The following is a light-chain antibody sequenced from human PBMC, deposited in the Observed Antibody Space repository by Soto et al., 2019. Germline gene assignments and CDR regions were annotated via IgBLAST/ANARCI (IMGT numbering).Light chain of an antibody. CDR3: QQYSNWPLT. J-gene: IGKJ4*01. V-gene: IGKV3-15*01. CDR2: GAS. Sequence: IVMTQYPATLSMSPGQRATLSCRASQTVYNNLAWYQQKPGQPPRLRIYGASARATGFPARFSGSGSGTEFALTISSLQAEDVAVYYCQQYSNWPLTFGGGTKVVIK. CDR1: QTVYNN.